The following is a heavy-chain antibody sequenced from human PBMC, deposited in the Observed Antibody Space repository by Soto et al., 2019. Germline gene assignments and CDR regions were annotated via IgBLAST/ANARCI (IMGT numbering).Heavy chain of an antibody. CDR2: INPNSGGT. CDR3: AIDWSGGILTGDYPDYYFDY. V-gene: IGHV1-2*04. D-gene: IGHD3-9*01. J-gene: IGHJ4*02. Sequence: GASVKVSWKASGYTFTGYYMHWVRQAPGQGLEWMGWINPNSGGTNYAQKFQGWVTMTRDTSISTAYMELSRLRSDDTAVYYCAIDWSGGILTGDYPDYYFDYWGEGTLVTVSS. CDR1: GYTFTGYY.